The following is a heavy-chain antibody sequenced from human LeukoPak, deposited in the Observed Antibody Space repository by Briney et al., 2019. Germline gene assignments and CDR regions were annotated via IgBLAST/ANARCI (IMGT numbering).Heavy chain of an antibody. V-gene: IGHV3-33*01. Sequence: GGSLRLSCAASGLTLRSSGMHWVRQAPGKGLEWVADIWSDGINKFYADSVRGRFTFSRDDSKNTLSLQMNSLRAEDTAVYYCARERKPFDAFDIWGQGTMVTVSS. CDR1: GLTLRSSG. J-gene: IGHJ3*02. CDR2: IWSDGINK. CDR3: ARERKPFDAFDI.